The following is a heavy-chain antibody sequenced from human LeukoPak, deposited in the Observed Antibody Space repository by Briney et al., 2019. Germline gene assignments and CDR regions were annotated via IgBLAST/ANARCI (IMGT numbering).Heavy chain of an antibody. CDR1: GGSISIYY. CDR3: GSSTWYNHFDY. D-gene: IGHD6-13*01. CDR2: IYYRGST. Sequence: NPSETLSLTCTVSGGSISIYYWSWIRQPPGKGLEWIGYIYYRGSTNYNPSLKSRVTISVDTSKNQLSLSLSSVTAADTAVYYCGSSTWYNHFDYWGQGTLVTVSS. V-gene: IGHV4-59*01. J-gene: IGHJ4*02.